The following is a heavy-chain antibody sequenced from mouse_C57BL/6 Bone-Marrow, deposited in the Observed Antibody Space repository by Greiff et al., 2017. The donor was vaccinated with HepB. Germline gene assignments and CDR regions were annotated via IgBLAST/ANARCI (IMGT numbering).Heavy chain of an antibody. D-gene: IGHD1-1*01. CDR2: IGPGSGST. J-gene: IGHJ1*03. V-gene: IGHV1-77*01. CDR3: ADNHYYGSSYWYFDV. Sequence: QVQLQQSGAELVKPGASVKISCKASGYTFTDYYINWVKQRPGQGLEWIGKIGPGSGSTYYNEKFKGKATLTADKSSSTAYMQLSSLTSEDSAVYFCADNHYYGSSYWYFDVWGTGTTVTVSS. CDR1: GYTFTDYY.